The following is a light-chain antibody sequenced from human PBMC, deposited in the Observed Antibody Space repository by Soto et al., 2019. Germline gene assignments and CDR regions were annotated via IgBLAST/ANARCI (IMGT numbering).Light chain of an antibody. Sequence: DIQMTQSPSSLSASVGDRVTITCRASQSIDNYLNWYQQKSGKAPQLLIYSASHLQSGVPSRFSGGGYGTDFILTISSLQSDDSAIDFCQQSISAPLPFGGGPK. V-gene: IGKV1-39*01. CDR3: QQSISAPLP. CDR2: SAS. J-gene: IGKJ4*01. CDR1: QSIDNY.